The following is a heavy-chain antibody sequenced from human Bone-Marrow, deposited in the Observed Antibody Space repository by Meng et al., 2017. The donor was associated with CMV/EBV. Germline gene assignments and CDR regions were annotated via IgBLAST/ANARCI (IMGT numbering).Heavy chain of an antibody. V-gene: IGHV3-21*01. D-gene: IGHD2-15*01. CDR2: ISSSSSYI. Sequence: GESLKISCAASGFTFSSYAMSWVRQAPGKGLEWVSSISSSSSYIYYADSVKGRFTISRDNAKNSLYLQMNSLRAEDTAVYYYARDYEFRGSPMPNCFDPWGQGTLVTVSS. J-gene: IGHJ5*02. CDR1: GFTFSSYA. CDR3: ARDYEFRGSPMPNCFDP.